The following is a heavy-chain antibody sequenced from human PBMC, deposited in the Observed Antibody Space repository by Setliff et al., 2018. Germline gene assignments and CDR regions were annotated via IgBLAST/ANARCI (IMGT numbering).Heavy chain of an antibody. CDR2: IYIGGSA. J-gene: IGHJ4*02. V-gene: IGHV4-4*07. CDR1: GGSISSYY. D-gene: IGHD5-18*01. CDR3: AGGRRYGYGWDFDY. Sequence: SETLSLTCTVSGGSISSYYWSWIRQPAGKGLEWIGHIYIGGSANYNPSLKSRVTISVDTSKNQFSPKLTSVTAADTAVYYCAGGRRYGYGWDFDYWGQGTLVTVSS.